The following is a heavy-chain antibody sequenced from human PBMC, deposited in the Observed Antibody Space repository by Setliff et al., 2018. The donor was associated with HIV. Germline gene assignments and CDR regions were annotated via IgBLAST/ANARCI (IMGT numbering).Heavy chain of an antibody. CDR1: AGSIRSSTYY. CDR3: ARGARLLAGYSDRWDYYYMAV. D-gene: IGHD6-13*01. J-gene: IGHJ6*03. V-gene: IGHV4-39*01. Sequence: SETLSLTCTVSAGSIRSSTYYWAWIRQPPGKGLEWIGTIYYSGSTYYNPSLKSRATVSVDTSKNQFSLKVNSVTAADTAVYYCARGARLLAGYSDRWDYYYMAVWGKGTTVTVSS. CDR2: IYYSGST.